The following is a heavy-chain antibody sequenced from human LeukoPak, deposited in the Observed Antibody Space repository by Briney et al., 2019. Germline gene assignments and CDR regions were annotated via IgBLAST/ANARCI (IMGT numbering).Heavy chain of an antibody. CDR1: GDSISSYY. V-gene: IGHV4-59*01. D-gene: IGHD6-25*01. J-gene: IGHJ4*02. CDR3: ARGGPSGY. Sequence: SETLSLTCTVSGDSISSYYWSWIRQPPGKGLEWIGYIYYSRSTNYNPSLKSRVTMSVDTSKNQFSLKLNSVTAADTAVYYCARGGPSGYWGQGTLVTVSS. CDR2: IYYSRST.